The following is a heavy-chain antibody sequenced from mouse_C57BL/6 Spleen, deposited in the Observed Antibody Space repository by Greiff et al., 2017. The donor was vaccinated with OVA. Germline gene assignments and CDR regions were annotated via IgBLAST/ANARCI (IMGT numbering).Heavy chain of an antibody. CDR1: GYTFTSYW. CDR3: ARENYSRAYFDY. CDR2: IDPSDSET. D-gene: IGHD2-1*01. V-gene: IGHV1-52*01. J-gene: IGHJ2*01. Sequence: QVQLQQPGAELVRPGSSVKLSCKASGYTFTSYWMHWVKQRPIQGLEWIGNIDPSDSETHYNQKFKDKATLTVDKSSSTAYMQLSSLTSEDSAVYYCARENYSRAYFDYWGQGTTLTVSS.